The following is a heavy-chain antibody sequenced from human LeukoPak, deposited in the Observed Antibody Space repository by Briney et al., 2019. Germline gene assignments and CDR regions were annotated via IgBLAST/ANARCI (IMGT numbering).Heavy chain of an antibody. D-gene: IGHD3-3*01. J-gene: IGHJ4*02. CDR1: GFTFSSYA. Sequence: GGSLRLSCAASGFTFSSYAMYWVRQAPGKGLEWVSGISGSGGSAYFADSVKGRFTISRDNSKNTLYLQMNSLRAEDTAAYYCAKDDSPGKEWLEVIDYWGQGTLVTVSS. V-gene: IGHV3-23*01. CDR3: AKDDSPGKEWLEVIDY. CDR2: ISGSGGSA.